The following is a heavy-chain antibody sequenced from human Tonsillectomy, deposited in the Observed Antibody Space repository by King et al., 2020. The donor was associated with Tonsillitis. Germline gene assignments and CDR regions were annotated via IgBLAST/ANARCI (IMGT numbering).Heavy chain of an antibody. Sequence: VQLVESGGGLVKPGGSLRLSCTASGFTFSDYYMNWIRQAPGKGLEWVSYISSTSYNIYYADSVKGRFTISRDNAKNSLYLQMNSLRAEDTAVYYCARDSSYYYGMDVWGQGTTLTVPS. CDR3: ARDSSYYYGMDV. CDR2: ISSTSYNI. CDR1: GFTFSDYY. V-gene: IGHV3-11*01. J-gene: IGHJ6*02.